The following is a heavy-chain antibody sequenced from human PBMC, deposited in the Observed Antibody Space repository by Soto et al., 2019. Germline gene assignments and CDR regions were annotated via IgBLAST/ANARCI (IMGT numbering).Heavy chain of an antibody. Sequence: SETLSLTCAVYGGSSSGYYWSWIRQPPGKGLEWIGEINHSGSTNYNPSLKSRVTISVDTSKNQFSLKLSSVTAADTAVYYCASLFTITGTDYWGQGTLVTVSS. D-gene: IGHD1-20*01. V-gene: IGHV4-34*01. J-gene: IGHJ4*02. CDR3: ASLFTITGTDY. CDR2: INHSGST. CDR1: GGSSSGYY.